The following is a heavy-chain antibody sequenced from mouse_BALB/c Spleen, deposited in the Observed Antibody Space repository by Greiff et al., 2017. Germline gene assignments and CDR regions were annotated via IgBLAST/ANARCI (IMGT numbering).Heavy chain of an antibody. V-gene: IGHV5-6*01. D-gene: IGHD2-1*01. J-gene: IGHJ4*01. CDR2: ISSGGSYT. Sequence: DVQLVESGGDLVKPGGSLKLSCAASGFTFSSYGMSWVRQTPDKRLEWVATISSGGSYTYYPDSVKGRFTISRDNAKNTLYLQMSSLKSEDTAMYYCARLYHYAMDYWGQGTSVTVSS. CDR1: GFTFSSYG. CDR3: ARLYHYAMDY.